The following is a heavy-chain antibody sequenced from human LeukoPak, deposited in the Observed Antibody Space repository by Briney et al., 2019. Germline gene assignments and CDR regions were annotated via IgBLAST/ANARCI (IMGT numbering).Heavy chain of an antibody. Sequence: KTSETLSLTCTVSGGSISSYYWSWIRQPPGKGLEWIGYIYYSGSTNYNPSLKSRVTISVDTSKNQFSLKLSSVTAADTAVYYCARGSRDGYNYEGFDYWGQGTLVTVSS. CDR1: GGSISSYY. V-gene: IGHV4-59*01. CDR3: ARGSRDGYNYEGFDY. CDR2: IYYSGST. D-gene: IGHD5-24*01. J-gene: IGHJ4*02.